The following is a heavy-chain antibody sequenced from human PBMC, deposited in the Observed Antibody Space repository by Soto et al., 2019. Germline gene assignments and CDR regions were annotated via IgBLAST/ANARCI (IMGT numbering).Heavy chain of an antibody. V-gene: IGHV3-48*04. CDR3: AREGNGITMVRGVIIFDDYYYYYGMDV. Sequence: GGSLRLSCAASGFTFSSYSMNWVRQAPGKGLEWVSYISSSSSTIYYADSVKGRFTISRDNAKNSLYLQMNSLRAEDTAVYYCAREGNGITMVRGVIIFDDYYYYYGMDVWGQGTTVTVSS. D-gene: IGHD3-10*01. CDR1: GFTFSSYS. CDR2: ISSSSSTI. J-gene: IGHJ6*02.